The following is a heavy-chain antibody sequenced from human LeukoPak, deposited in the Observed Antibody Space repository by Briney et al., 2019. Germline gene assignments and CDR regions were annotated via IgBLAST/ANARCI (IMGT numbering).Heavy chain of an antibody. J-gene: IGHJ4*02. CDR1: GYTFTGYY. CDR2: INPNSGGT. V-gene: IGHV1-2*02. CDR3: ARGLYDLWSGFLFY. D-gene: IGHD3-3*01. Sequence: ASVRVSCKASGYTFTGYYMHWVRQAPGQGLEWMGWINPNSGGTNYAQKIQGRVTMTRDTSISTAYMELSRLRSDDTAVYYCARGLYDLWSGFLFYWGQGTLVTVSS.